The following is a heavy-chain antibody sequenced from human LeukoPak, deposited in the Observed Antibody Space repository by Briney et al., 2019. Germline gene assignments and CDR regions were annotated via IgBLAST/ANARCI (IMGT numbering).Heavy chain of an antibody. CDR3: ARVRSGKYYYDSSGCYSGGRDYYYMDV. D-gene: IGHD3-22*01. Sequence: SETLSLTCTVSGGSISSSSYYWGWIRQPPGKGLEWIGSIYYSGSTYYNPSLKSRVTISVDTSKNQFSLKLSSVTAADTAVYYCARVRSGKYYYDSSGCYSGGRDYYYMDVWGKGTTVTVSS. CDR1: GGSISSSSYY. V-gene: IGHV4-39*07. J-gene: IGHJ6*03. CDR2: IYYSGST.